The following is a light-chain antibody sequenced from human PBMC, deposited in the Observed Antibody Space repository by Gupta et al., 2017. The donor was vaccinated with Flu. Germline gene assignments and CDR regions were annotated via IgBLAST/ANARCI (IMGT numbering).Light chain of an antibody. CDR3: SSYTSSSALYV. J-gene: IGLJ1*01. CDR2: DVS. CDR1: SSDVGGYNF. V-gene: IGLV2-14*01. Sequence: QSALTQPASVSGSPGQSITTSCTGTSSDVGGYNFVSWYQQHPGKAPKLMIFDVSYRPSGVSSRFSGSKSGNTASLTISGLQAEDEADYYCSSYTSSSALYVFGTGTKVTVL.